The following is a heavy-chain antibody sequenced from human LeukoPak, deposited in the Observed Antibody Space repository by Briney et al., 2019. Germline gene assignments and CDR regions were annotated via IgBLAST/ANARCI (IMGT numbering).Heavy chain of an antibody. D-gene: IGHD2-15*01. J-gene: IGHJ4*02. CDR2: IYYSGTT. CDR3: ARHRERSGIYYFDY. V-gene: IGHV4-59*08. CDR1: GASISSYY. Sequence: PSETLSLTCTVSGASISSYYWSWIRQPPGKGLEWIGYIYYSGTTNYNPSLKSRVTISLDTSKNQFPLKLSSVTAADTAVYYCARHRERSGIYYFDYWGQGTLVTVSS.